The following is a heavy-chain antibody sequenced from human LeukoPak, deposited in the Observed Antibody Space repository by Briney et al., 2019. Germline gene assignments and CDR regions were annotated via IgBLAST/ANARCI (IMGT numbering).Heavy chain of an antibody. V-gene: IGHV4-34*01. CDR3: ARGLRLRFLEWFPFDP. CDR2: INHSGST. J-gene: IGHJ5*02. Sequence: SETLSLTCAVYGGSFGGYYWSWIRQPPGKGLEWIGEINHSGSTNYNPSLKSRATISVDTSKNQFSLKLSSVTAADTAVYYCARGLRLRFLEWFPFDPWGPGTLVTVSS. CDR1: GGSFGGYY. D-gene: IGHD3-3*01.